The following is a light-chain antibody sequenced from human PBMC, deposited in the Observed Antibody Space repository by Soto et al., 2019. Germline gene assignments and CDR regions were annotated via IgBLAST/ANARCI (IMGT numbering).Light chain of an antibody. CDR2: LVS. CDR1: QSLLHSNGYNY. CDR3: TQGLHAPLT. V-gene: IGKV2-28*01. J-gene: IGKJ1*01. Sequence: DIVMTHSPLSLSVTPGEPASISCRSSQSLLHSNGYNYLDWYLQKPGQSPQLLIYLVSNRASGVPDRFSGSGSGKDFTLKISRVEAEDVGVYYPTQGLHAPLTSGQGTKVDIX.